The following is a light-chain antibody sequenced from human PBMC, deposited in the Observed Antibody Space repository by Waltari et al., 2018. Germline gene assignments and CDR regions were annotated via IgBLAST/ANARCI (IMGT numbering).Light chain of an antibody. CDR2: GVS. CDR1: SSEVGNYKY. Sequence: QSALTQPASVSGSPGQSITIPCTGTSSEVGNYKYVSWYQQHPGKVPKLIVYGVSNRPSGVSNRFSGSKSGHTSSLTISGLQAEDEADYYCSSYTGGSTFYVFGTGTKVAVL. CDR3: SSYTGGSTFYV. J-gene: IGLJ1*01. V-gene: IGLV2-14*01.